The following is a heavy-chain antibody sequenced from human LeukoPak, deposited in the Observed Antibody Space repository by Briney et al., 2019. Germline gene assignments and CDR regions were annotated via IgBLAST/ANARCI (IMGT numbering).Heavy chain of an antibody. Sequence: GGSLRLSCAASGFTFSTYNMNWVRQAPGKGLEWVSSISSSSSYIYYADSVKGRFTISRDNAKNSLYLQMNSLRAEDTAVYYCARLSSYCSSTSCHDAFDIWGQGTMVTVSS. V-gene: IGHV3-21*01. D-gene: IGHD2-2*01. CDR1: GFTFSTYN. CDR2: ISSSSSYI. CDR3: ARLSSYCSSTSCHDAFDI. J-gene: IGHJ3*02.